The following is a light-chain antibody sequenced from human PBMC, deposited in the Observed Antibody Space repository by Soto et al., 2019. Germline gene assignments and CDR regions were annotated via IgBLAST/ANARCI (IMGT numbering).Light chain of an antibody. J-gene: IGKJ2*01. CDR1: QSVSSN. Sequence: EIVMTQSPATQSVSPGERATLSCRASQSVSSNLAWYQQKPGQAPRLLIYGASTRATGIPARFSGSGSGTEFTLTISSLQSEDFAVYYCQQYNNWPPPYTFGQGTKVDIK. CDR3: QQYNNWPPPYT. V-gene: IGKV3-15*01. CDR2: GAS.